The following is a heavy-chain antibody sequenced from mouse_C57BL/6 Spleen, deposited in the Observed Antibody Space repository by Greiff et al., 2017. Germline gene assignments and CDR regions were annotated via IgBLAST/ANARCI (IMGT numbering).Heavy chain of an antibody. J-gene: IGHJ3*01. CDR3: ARNYGYDDVPWFAY. V-gene: IGHV1-50*01. CDR2: IDPSDSYT. CDR1: GYTFTSYW. Sequence: QVQLKQPGAELVKPGASVKLSCKASGYTFTSYWMQWVKQRPGQGLEWIGEIDPSDSYTNYNQKFKGKATLTVDTSSSTAYMQLSSLTSEDSAVYYCARNYGYDDVPWFAYWGQGTLVTVSA. D-gene: IGHD2-2*01.